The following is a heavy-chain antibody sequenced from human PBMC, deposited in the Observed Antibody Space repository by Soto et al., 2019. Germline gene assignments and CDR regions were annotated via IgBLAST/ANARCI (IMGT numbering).Heavy chain of an antibody. CDR3: ARVPRYCISTSCYAHYYGMDV. Sequence: PSETLSLTCAVYGGSFSGYYWTWIRQPPGTGLERIGEINHSGSTNYNPSLKSRVTISVDTSKNQFSLKLTSVTAADTAVYYCARVPRYCISTSCYAHYYGMDVWGQGTTVT. J-gene: IGHJ6*02. V-gene: IGHV4-34*01. CDR1: GGSFSGYY. D-gene: IGHD2-2*01. CDR2: INHSGST.